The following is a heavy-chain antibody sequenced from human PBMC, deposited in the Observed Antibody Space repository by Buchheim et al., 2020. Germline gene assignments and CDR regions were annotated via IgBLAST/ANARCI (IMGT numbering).Heavy chain of an antibody. Sequence: VQLLESGGGLVQPGGSLRLSCAASGFTFSSYAMSWVRQAPGKGLEWVAVISYDGSNKNHADSVKGRFTISRDNSKNTLYLQMNSLRAEDTAVYYCARYCSGTSCYGNYFDYWGQGIL. J-gene: IGHJ4*02. CDR3: ARYCSGTSCYGNYFDY. CDR2: ISYDGSNK. D-gene: IGHD2-2*01. CDR1: GFTFSSYA. V-gene: IGHV3-30*03.